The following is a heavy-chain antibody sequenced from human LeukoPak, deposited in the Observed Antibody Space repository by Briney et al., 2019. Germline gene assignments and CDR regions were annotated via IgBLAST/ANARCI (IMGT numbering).Heavy chain of an antibody. D-gene: IGHD4-17*01. CDR3: ARGLIYGDAFDY. Sequence: GGSLRLSCAASGFTFSSYSRSWVRLAPGKGLEWVSSISSSSSYIYYADSVKGRFTISRDNAKNSLYLQMNSLRAEDTAVYYCARGLIYGDAFDYWGQGTLVTVSS. J-gene: IGHJ4*02. V-gene: IGHV3-21*01. CDR1: GFTFSSYS. CDR2: ISSSSSYI.